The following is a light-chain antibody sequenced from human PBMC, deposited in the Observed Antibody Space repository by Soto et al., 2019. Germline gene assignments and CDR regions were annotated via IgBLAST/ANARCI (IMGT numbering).Light chain of an antibody. CDR1: QSISTW. CDR2: KAS. J-gene: IGKJ2*01. V-gene: IGKV1-5*03. CDR3: QQYNSYPYT. Sequence: DLPMTQSPSTLSASVGDRVTITCRASQSISTWLAWYQQKPGNAPNLLIYKASSLESGVPSRFSGSGSGTEFTLTISSLQPDDFATYYCQQYNSYPYTFGQGTKLEIK.